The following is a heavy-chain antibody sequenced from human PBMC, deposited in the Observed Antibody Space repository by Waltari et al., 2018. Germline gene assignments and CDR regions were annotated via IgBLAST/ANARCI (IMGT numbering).Heavy chain of an antibody. Sequence: EVQLVESGGGLVQPGGSLRLSCAVSGCTCSSYSMNWVRQAPGKGLEWVSYISSSANIIYYADSVKGRFTISRDNARNSLYLQMNSLRDEDTAVYYCARTQTSDYWGQGTLVTVSS. CDR3: ARTQTSDY. V-gene: IGHV3-48*02. CDR2: ISSSANII. J-gene: IGHJ4*02. CDR1: GCTCSSYS.